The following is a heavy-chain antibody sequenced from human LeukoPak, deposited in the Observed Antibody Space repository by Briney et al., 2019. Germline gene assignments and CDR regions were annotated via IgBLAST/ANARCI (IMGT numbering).Heavy chain of an antibody. CDR3: AKDRVPKTYYYYYMDV. D-gene: IGHD2-2*01. Sequence: GGSLRLSCAASGFTFSSYAMSWVRPAPGKGLEWVSAISGSGGSTYYADSVKGRFTISRDNSKNTLYLQMNSLRAEDTAVYYCAKDRVPKTYYYYYMDVWGKGTTVTVSS. CDR2: ISGSGGST. V-gene: IGHV3-23*01. CDR1: GFTFSSYA. J-gene: IGHJ6*03.